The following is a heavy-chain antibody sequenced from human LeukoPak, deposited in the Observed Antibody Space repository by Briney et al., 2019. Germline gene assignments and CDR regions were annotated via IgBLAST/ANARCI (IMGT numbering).Heavy chain of an antibody. CDR1: GLTFSSHW. CDR3: ARDRWRYSYGLDY. V-gene: IGHV3-7*01. J-gene: IGHJ4*02. Sequence: GGSLRLSCAASGLTFSSHWMSWVRQAPGKGLEWVANIKQDGSEKYYVDSVKGRFTISRDNAKNSLYLQMNSLRAEDTAVYYCARDRWRYSYGLDYXGQGXXVTV. CDR2: IKQDGSEK. D-gene: IGHD5-18*01.